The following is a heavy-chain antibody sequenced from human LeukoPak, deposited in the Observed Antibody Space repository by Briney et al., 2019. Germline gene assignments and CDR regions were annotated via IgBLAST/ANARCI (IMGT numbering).Heavy chain of an antibody. CDR1: GGSISSGDYY. Sequence: SETLSLTCTVSGGSISSGDYYWSWIRQPPGKGLEWIGYIYYSGSIYYNPSLKSRVTISVDTSKNQFSLKLSSVTAADTAVYYCARTSLQYYFDYWGQGTLVTVSS. CDR3: ARTSLQYYFDY. CDR2: IYYSGSI. V-gene: IGHV4-30-4*08. D-gene: IGHD4-11*01. J-gene: IGHJ4*02.